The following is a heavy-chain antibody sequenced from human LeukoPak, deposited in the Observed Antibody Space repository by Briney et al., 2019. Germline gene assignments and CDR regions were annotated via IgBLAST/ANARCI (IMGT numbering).Heavy chain of an antibody. CDR2: ISYDGSNK. CDR1: GFTFSSYA. CDR3: ARWGTVTNAGDY. J-gene: IGHJ4*02. Sequence: PGRSLRLSCAASGFTFSSYAMHWVRQAPGKGLEWVAVISYDGSNKYYADSVKGRFTISRDNSKNTLYLQMNSLRAEDTAVYYCARWGTVTNAGDYWGQGTLVTVSS. D-gene: IGHD4-17*01. V-gene: IGHV3-30*04.